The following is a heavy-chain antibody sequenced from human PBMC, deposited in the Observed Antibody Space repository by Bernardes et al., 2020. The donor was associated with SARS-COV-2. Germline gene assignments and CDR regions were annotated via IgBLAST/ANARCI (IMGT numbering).Heavy chain of an antibody. CDR2: ISSSSSTI. Sequence: GGSLRLSCAASGFTFSSYSMNWVRQAPGKGLEWVSYISSSSSTIYYADSVKGRFTISRDNAKNSLYLQMNSLRAEDTAVYYCARDKLYCSSTSCYFDYYYYYMDVWGKGTTVTVSS. CDR1: GFTFSSYS. V-gene: IGHV3-48*04. J-gene: IGHJ6*03. D-gene: IGHD2-2*01. CDR3: ARDKLYCSSTSCYFDYYYYYMDV.